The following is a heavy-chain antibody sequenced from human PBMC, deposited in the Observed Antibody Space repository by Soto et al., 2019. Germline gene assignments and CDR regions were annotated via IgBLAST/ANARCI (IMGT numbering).Heavy chain of an antibody. V-gene: IGHV1-69*06. CDR3: AREGYTSSSIHSFLDS. Sequence: QVQLVQSEAEVKKPGSSVKVSCKASGGTFSSYAISWVRQAPGQGLEWMGHIRPMLGTTMYAQKFQGRVTLTADKATSTAYMELTSLTSADTALYYCAREGYTSSSIHSFLDSWGQGTLLTVSS. CDR2: IRPMLGTT. CDR1: GGTFSSYA. J-gene: IGHJ4*02. D-gene: IGHD6-6*01.